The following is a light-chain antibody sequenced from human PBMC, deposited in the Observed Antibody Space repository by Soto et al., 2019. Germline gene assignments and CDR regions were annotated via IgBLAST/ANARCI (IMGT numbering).Light chain of an antibody. Sequence: DIQVTQSPSSLSASVGDRVTITCRTSQGINDYLNWYQMKPGEAPKLLIYAASALQSGIPSRFSGSASGTEFTLTITSLQPEDFATYYCQQSYNFPRTFXQGTKVDIK. CDR3: QQSYNFPRT. J-gene: IGKJ1*01. CDR1: QGINDY. CDR2: AAS. V-gene: IGKV1-39*01.